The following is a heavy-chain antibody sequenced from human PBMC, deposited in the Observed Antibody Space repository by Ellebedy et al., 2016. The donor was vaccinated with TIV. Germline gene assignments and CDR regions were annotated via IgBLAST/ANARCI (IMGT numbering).Heavy chain of an antibody. D-gene: IGHD3-22*01. Sequence: MPSETLSLTCTVSGGSISSGDYYWSWIRQHPGKGLEWIGYIYYSGSAYYNPSLKSRVTISLDTSKNQFSLKLNSVTASDTAVYYCARGMKDSSGYFYWYFDLWGRGTLVTVSS. CDR1: GGSISSGDYY. J-gene: IGHJ2*01. CDR3: ARGMKDSSGYFYWYFDL. CDR2: IYYSGSA. V-gene: IGHV4-31*03.